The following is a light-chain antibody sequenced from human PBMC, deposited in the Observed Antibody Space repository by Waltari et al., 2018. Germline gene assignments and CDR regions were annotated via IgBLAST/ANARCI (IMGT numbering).Light chain of an antibody. Sequence: EIVMTQSPVTLSVSLGDRATLSCRASQLVSSDLAWYQQKPGQAPRLLIYDASTRAAGLAARFSASGSGTEFTLTISSLQSEDFAVYYCQQYKYWPPLTFGGGTKVEIK. CDR1: QLVSSD. J-gene: IGKJ4*01. V-gene: IGKV3-15*01. CDR2: DAS. CDR3: QQYKYWPPLT.